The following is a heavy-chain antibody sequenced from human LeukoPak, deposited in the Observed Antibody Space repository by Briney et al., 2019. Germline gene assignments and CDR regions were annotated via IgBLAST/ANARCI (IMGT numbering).Heavy chain of an antibody. CDR3: ARKSDYVWGSYRLSAYYFDY. Sequence: PSETLSLTCTVSGGSISSSSYYWGWIRQPPGKGLEWIGEINHSGSTNYNPSLKSRVTISVDTSKNQFSLKLSSVTAADTAVYYCARKSDYVWGSYRLSAYYFDYWGQGTLVTVSS. J-gene: IGHJ4*02. V-gene: IGHV4-39*07. D-gene: IGHD3-16*02. CDR1: GGSISSSSYY. CDR2: INHSGST.